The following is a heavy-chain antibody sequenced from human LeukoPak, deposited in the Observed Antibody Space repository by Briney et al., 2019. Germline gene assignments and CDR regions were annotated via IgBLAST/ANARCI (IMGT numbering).Heavy chain of an antibody. Sequence: PSETLSLTCAVYGGSFSGYYWSWIRQPPGKGLEWIGEINHSGSTNYNPSLKGRVTISVDTSKNQFSLKLSSVTAADTAVYYCASYSIRRGYYYYGMDVWGQGTTVTVSS. CDR3: ASYSIRRGYYYYGMDV. CDR2: INHSGST. D-gene: IGHD4-11*01. V-gene: IGHV4-34*01. J-gene: IGHJ6*02. CDR1: GGSFSGYY.